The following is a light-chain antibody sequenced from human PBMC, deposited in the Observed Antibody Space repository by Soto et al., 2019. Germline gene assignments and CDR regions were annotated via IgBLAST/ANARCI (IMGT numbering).Light chain of an antibody. Sequence: DIPMTQSPSSLSASVGDRVTITCRASQSISRYLHWYQQKPGKAPNLLIYVESSLHSEVPSRFSGSGSGTDFTLTITRLQPEDFAPYYCQQSYGTPITFGQGTRLEIK. CDR1: QSISRY. CDR3: QQSYGTPIT. CDR2: VES. J-gene: IGKJ5*01. V-gene: IGKV1-39*01.